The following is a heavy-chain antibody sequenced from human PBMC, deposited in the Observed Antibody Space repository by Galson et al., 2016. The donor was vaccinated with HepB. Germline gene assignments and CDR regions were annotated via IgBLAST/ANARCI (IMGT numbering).Heavy chain of an antibody. CDR2: IYDSGST. J-gene: IGHJ3*02. V-gene: IGHV4-30-2*01. Sequence: PPGKGLEWIGYIYDSGSTYYNPSLKSRLTISVDRSKNQFSLKLSSVTAADTAVYYCARGGRDDAFDIWGQGTMATVSS. CDR3: ARGGRDDAFDI.